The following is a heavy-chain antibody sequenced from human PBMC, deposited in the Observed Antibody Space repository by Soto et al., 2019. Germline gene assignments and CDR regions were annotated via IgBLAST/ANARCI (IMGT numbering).Heavy chain of an antibody. D-gene: IGHD1-7*01. CDR1: GGSISSSRYY. Sequence: SETLSLTCTVSGGSISSSRYYWGWIRQPPGKGLELIGSIYYSGSTYYNPSLKSRVTISVDTPKNQFSLRLSSVTAADTALYYCARLSGNYPDYWGQGTLVTVSS. J-gene: IGHJ4*02. CDR3: ARLSGNYPDY. V-gene: IGHV4-39*01. CDR2: IYYSGST.